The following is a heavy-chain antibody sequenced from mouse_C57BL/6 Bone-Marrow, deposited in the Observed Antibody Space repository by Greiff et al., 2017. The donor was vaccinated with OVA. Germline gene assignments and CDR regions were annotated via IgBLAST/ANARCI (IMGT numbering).Heavy chain of an antibody. J-gene: IGHJ2*01. CDR1: GYAFSSSW. CDR3: AKSSYVGY. V-gene: IGHV1-82*01. CDR2: IYPGDGDT. D-gene: IGHD1-1*01. Sequence: VQLQQSGPELVKPGASVKLSCKASGYAFSSSWMNWVKQRPGKGLEWIGRIYPGDGDTNYNGKFKGKATLTADKSSSTAYMQLSSLASEDSAVYFCAKSSYVGYWGQGTTLTVSS.